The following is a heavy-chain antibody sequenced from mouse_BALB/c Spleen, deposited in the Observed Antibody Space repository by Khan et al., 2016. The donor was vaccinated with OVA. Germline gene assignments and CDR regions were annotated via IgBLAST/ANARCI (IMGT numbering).Heavy chain of an antibody. J-gene: IGHJ3*01. CDR1: GYSITSEYA. V-gene: IGHV3-2*02. Sequence: VQLKQSGPGLVKPSQSLSLTCTVTGYSITSEYAWNWIRQFPGNKLEWMGYINYSGNTRSNPSLKSRTSITRDTSKNQFFLQLNSVTTEDTATYYWARKDYYDYDPFPYWGQGTLVTVSA. D-gene: IGHD2-4*01. CDR2: INYSGNT. CDR3: ARKDYYDYDPFPY.